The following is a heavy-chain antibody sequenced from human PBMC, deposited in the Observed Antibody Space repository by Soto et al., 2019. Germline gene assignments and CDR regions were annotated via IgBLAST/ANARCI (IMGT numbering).Heavy chain of an antibody. CDR1: GFTFRSYS. D-gene: IGHD2-15*01. J-gene: IGHJ6*02. V-gene: IGHV3-48*02. CDR3: AREGWPLLQTGMDV. Sequence: GGSLRLSCAASGFTFRSYSMNWVRQAPGKGLEWVSYISSSNRTINYADSAKGRFIISRDNAKNSLYLQMHSLRDEDTAVYYCAREGWPLLQTGMDVWGQGTTVTVSS. CDR2: ISSSNRTI.